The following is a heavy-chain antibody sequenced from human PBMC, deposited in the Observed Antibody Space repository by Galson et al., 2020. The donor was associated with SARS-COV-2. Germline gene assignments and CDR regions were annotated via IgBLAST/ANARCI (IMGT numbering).Heavy chain of an antibody. J-gene: IGHJ6*02. Sequence: GESLKISCEASAFSFNDYSKAWIRQAPGKGLEWVSHISSRGSSLDYADSVKGRCTISRDNAKKSLYLHMNSLRAEDTALYYCARVRGNMGMDVWGQGTTVIVSS. CDR2: ISSRGSSL. CDR1: AFSFNDYS. V-gene: IGHV3-11*01. CDR3: ARVRGNMGMDV.